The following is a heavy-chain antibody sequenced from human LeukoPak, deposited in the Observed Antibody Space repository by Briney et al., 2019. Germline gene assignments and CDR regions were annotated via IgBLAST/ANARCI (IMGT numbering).Heavy chain of an antibody. CDR3: AKESSYYYDSSGYHYYFDY. CDR1: GFTFSNYN. CDR2: ISSRGSYI. D-gene: IGHD3-22*01. Sequence: GGSLRLSCAASGFTFSNYNINWVRQAPGKGLEWVSSISSRGSYIYYADSVKGRFAISADNAMNSLYLQMNSLRAEDTAVYYCAKESSYYYDSSGYHYYFDYWGQGTLVTVSS. J-gene: IGHJ4*02. V-gene: IGHV3-21*01.